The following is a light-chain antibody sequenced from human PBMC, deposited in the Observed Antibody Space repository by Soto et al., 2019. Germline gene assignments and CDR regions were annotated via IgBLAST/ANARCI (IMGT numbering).Light chain of an antibody. Sequence: EIVLTQSPGTLSLSPGERATLSCRTSQSVSSNYLAWYQQKPGQAPRLLIYGAFTRASGIPARFSGGGSETEFTLTISSLQSEDFAVYYCQQYNNWPPYTFGQGTKLEIK. J-gene: IGKJ2*01. CDR1: QSVSSN. CDR2: GAF. CDR3: QQYNNWPPYT. V-gene: IGKV3-15*01.